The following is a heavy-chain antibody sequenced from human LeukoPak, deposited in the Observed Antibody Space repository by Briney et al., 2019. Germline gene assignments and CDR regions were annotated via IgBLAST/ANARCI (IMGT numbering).Heavy chain of an antibody. CDR3: ARSRREYTYGKHDY. J-gene: IGHJ4*02. Sequence: PGGSLRLSCAASGFTFSDYSMNWVRQAPGKGLEWVSSIGSSGSYIYYADSVKGRFTISRDSAKNSLCLQMNSLRAEDTAVYFCARSRREYTYGKHDYWGQGTLVTVSS. V-gene: IGHV3-21*01. D-gene: IGHD5-18*01. CDR1: GFTFSDYS. CDR2: IGSSGSYI.